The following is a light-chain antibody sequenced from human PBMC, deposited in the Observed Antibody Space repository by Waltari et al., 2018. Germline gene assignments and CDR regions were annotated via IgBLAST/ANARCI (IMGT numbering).Light chain of an antibody. V-gene: IGKV3-20*01. Sequence: EIVLTQSPGTLSLSPGERATLSCRASQSVSSSNLAWYQQKPGQAPGLLIYGASSRATGIPDRFSGSGSGTDFTLTISRLDPEDFAVYYCQQYGSSLPYTFGQGTKLEIK. J-gene: IGKJ2*01. CDR1: QSVSSSN. CDR3: QQYGSSLPYT. CDR2: GAS.